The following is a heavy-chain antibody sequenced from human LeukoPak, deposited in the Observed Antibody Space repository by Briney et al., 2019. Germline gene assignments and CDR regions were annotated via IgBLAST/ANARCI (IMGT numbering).Heavy chain of an antibody. CDR1: GYTFTSSA. V-gene: IGHV1-2*02. CDR2: IAPSGGT. CDR3: ARDRYGDGFAHFDY. Sequence: ASLKDSCKDSGYTFTSSAMHCVRQAPGQGREWMGWIAPSGGTNYPQKFQGRVAITRDTSITTAYMDLSRLTSDDTAVYYCARDRYGDGFAHFDYWGQGALVTVSS. D-gene: IGHD5-24*01. J-gene: IGHJ4*02.